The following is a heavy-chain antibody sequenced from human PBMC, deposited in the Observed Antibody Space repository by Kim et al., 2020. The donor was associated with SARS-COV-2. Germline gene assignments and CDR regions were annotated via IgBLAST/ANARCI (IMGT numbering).Heavy chain of an antibody. V-gene: IGHV1-18*04. CDR3: ARGAYGDVSFDY. CDR2: ISARDGGT. Sequence: ASVKVSCKACGYMFTSYGFSWVRQAPGQGLEWLGWISARDGGTKYGQKVQCRVIMTTDTSTNTAYMELWSLRSDDTAMYYCARGAYGDVSFDYWGQGTLV. J-gene: IGHJ4*02. CDR1: GYMFTSYG. D-gene: IGHD4-17*01.